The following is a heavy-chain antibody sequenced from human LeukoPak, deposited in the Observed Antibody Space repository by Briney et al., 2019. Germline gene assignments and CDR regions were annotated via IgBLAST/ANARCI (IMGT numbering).Heavy chain of an antibody. V-gene: IGHV3-23*01. D-gene: IGHD5-18*01. J-gene: IGHJ4*02. CDR1: EFTFSNYA. CDR2: ISGSGGST. Sequence: GGSLRLSCAASEFTFSNYALTWVRQAPGKGLEWVSGISGSGGSTYYADSVKGRFTISRDNPKNTLYLQMNSLRAEDTAVYYCANDLGWIQLNLGRGQGTLVTVSS. CDR3: ANDLGWIQLNLG.